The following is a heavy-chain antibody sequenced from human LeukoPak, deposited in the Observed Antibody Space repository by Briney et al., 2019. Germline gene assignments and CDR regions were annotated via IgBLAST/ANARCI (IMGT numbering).Heavy chain of an antibody. CDR3: ARGRYQLSP. CDR2: IFYAGST. D-gene: IGHD2-2*01. J-gene: IGHJ5*02. V-gene: IGHV4-59*08. CDR1: GGSIRRYY. Sequence: SETLSLTCTVSGGSIRRYYWSWLRQPPGKGLEWIGYIFYAGSTTYNPSLKSRVTLSIDTSKNQFSLKLNSVTAADTAVYYCARGRYQLSPWGQGTLVAVSS.